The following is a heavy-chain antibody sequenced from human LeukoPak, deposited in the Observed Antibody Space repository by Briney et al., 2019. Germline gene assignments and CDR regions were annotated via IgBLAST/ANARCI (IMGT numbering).Heavy chain of an antibody. J-gene: IGHJ3*02. CDR3: ATERAIILFGAFDI. V-gene: IGHV3-21*01. CDR1: GFTLSSYG. CDR2: ISGSGGST. Sequence: GGSLRLSCAASGFTLSSYGMSWVRQAPGKGLEWVSAISGSGGSTYYADSVKGRFTISRDNAKNSLYLQMNSLRAEDTAVYYCATERAIILFGAFDIWGQGTMVTVSS. D-gene: IGHD3-3*01.